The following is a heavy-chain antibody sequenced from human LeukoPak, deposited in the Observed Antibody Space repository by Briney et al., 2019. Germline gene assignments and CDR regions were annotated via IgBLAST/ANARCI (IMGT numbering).Heavy chain of an antibody. J-gene: IGHJ4*02. CDR1: SFAFSSYV. D-gene: IGHD6-13*01. CDR3: AKVDGVRAAPGRGRVDS. Sequence: QPGGPLLLSCAASSFAFSSYVMTWVRQAPGKGLERVSGISGSGGSTYDAASVKGRFTVSRDNSKGPLYLQLNSLRVEGTAVYYCAKVDGVRAAPGRGRVDSWGQGTLVTGSS. CDR2: ISGSGGST. V-gene: IGHV3-23*01.